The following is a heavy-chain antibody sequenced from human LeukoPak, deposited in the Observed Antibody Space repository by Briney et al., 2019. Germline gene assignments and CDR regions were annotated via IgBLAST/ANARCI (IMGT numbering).Heavy chain of an antibody. Sequence: PGGSLRLSCATSGFTFSMSAMHWVRLAPGKGLDWVAVISFDGGNKFYADSVKGRFSISRDNSKNTLYLQMNSLGLDDTAVYFCARGRAGIAAAGSDYWGQGTLVTVSS. CDR3: ARGRAGIAAAGSDY. D-gene: IGHD6-13*01. CDR1: GFTFSMSA. V-gene: IGHV3-30-3*01. J-gene: IGHJ4*02. CDR2: ISFDGGNK.